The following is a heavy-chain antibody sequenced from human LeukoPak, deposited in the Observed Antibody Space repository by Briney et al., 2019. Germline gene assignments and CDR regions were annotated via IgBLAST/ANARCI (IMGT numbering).Heavy chain of an antibody. CDR1: GDPLNDNLYY. J-gene: IGHJ4*02. CDR2: FYSSGST. Sequence: SETLSLTCNVSGDPLNDNLYYWGWIRQSPGKGLERIGAFYSSGSTSSHSSLKSRVTISVDTSRTQLSLKLDSVTDTDTAVYYCVRDGRFDSACFDSWGPGILVTVSS. CDR3: VRDGRFDSACFDS. D-gene: IGHD6-19*01. V-gene: IGHV4-39*07.